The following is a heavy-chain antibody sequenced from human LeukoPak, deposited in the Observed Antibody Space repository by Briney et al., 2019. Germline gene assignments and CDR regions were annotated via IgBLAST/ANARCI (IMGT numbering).Heavy chain of an antibody. Sequence: SVKVSCKASGGTFSSYAISWVRQAPGQGLEWMGRIIPILGIANYAQKFQGRVTITADKSTSTAYMELSSLRSEDTAVYYCAIPINGDYSRAFDIWGQGTMVTVSS. J-gene: IGHJ3*02. CDR1: GGTFSSYA. CDR3: AIPINGDYSRAFDI. D-gene: IGHD4-17*01. V-gene: IGHV1-69*04. CDR2: IIPILGIA.